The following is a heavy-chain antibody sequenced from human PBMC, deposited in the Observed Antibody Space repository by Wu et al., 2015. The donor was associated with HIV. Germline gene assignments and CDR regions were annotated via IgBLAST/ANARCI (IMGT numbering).Heavy chain of an antibody. Sequence: QVQLVQSRGEVKKPGASVRVSCKVSGYTFRSFGMSWVRQAPGQGLEWMGWISAFSGETDYAQKFRDRLTLTTDTSTSTAYMELSSLRSEDTAIYYCARVYSSTWYDFFDSWGQGTLVTVSS. D-gene: IGHD2-2*01. CDR1: GYTFRSFG. V-gene: IGHV1-18*01. CDR2: ISAFSGET. CDR3: ARVYSSTWYDFFDS. J-gene: IGHJ4*02.